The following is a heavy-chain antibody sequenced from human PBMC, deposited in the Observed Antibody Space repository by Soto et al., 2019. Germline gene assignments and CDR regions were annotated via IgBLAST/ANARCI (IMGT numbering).Heavy chain of an antibody. Sequence: PGESLKISCKGSGYIFTTYWIAWVRQMPGKGLEWIGIIFPDDSDVRYSPSFQGQVTISADKSVNTAYLQWSSLKASDTAIYYCARRSNWNSEAPDYWGQGTLVTVSS. V-gene: IGHV5-51*01. CDR3: ARRSNWNSEAPDY. CDR1: GYIFTTYW. D-gene: IGHD1-20*01. CDR2: IFPDDSDV. J-gene: IGHJ4*02.